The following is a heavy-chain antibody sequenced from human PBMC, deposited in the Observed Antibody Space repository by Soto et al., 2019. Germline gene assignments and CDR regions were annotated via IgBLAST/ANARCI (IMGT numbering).Heavy chain of an antibody. CDR2: ISAYNGNT. CDR3: ARVLFGCSGGSCYLYYFDY. V-gene: IGHV1-18*01. D-gene: IGHD2-15*01. Sequence: ASVKVSCKASGYTFTSYGISWVRQAPGQGLEWMGWISAYNGNTNYAQKLQGRVTMTTDTSTSTAYMELRSLRSDDTAVYYCARVLFGCSGGSCYLYYFDYWGQGTLVTVSS. J-gene: IGHJ4*02. CDR1: GYTFTSYG.